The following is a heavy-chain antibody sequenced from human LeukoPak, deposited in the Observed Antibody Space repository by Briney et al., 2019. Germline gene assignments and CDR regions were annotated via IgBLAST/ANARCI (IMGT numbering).Heavy chain of an antibody. CDR2: IWYDGSNK. D-gene: IGHD4-17*01. CDR1: GFTFSSYG. Sequence: GGSLRLSCAAPGFTFSSYGMHWVRQAPGKGLEWVAVIWYDGSNKYYADSVKGRFTISRDNSKNTLYLQMNSLRAEDTAVYYCARERRDYGATFDYWGQGTLVTVSS. CDR3: ARERRDYGATFDY. J-gene: IGHJ4*02. V-gene: IGHV3-33*01.